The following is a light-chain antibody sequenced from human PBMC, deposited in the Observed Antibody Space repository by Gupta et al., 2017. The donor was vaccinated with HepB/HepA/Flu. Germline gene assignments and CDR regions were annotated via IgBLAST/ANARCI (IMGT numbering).Light chain of an antibody. CDR2: GVS. Sequence: QSALTQPASVSGSPAQSLPIPCTGTSSDVGGYDYVSWYQQHPGKAPKLMIYGVSYRPSGVSNRFSGSKSGNTASLTISGLQAEDEADYYCSSYTSSSTLLFGGGTKLTVL. J-gene: IGLJ2*01. V-gene: IGLV2-14*03. CDR3: SSYTSSSTLL. CDR1: SSDVGGYDY.